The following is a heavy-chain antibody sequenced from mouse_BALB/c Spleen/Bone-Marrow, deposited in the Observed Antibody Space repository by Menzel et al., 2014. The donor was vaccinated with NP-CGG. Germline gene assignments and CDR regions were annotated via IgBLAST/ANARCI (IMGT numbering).Heavy chain of an antibody. CDR2: IRLKSDNYAT. J-gene: IGHJ4*01. V-gene: IGHV6-6*02. CDR1: GFTFSSYW. Sequence: DVMLVESGGGLVQPGGSMKLSCVASGFTFSSYWTSWVRQSPEKGLEWVAEIRLKSDNYATHYAESVKGKFTISRDDSKSRLYLQMNSLRAEDTGIYYCTLTGTGAMDYWGQGTSVTVSS. D-gene: IGHD4-1*01. CDR3: TLTGTGAMDY.